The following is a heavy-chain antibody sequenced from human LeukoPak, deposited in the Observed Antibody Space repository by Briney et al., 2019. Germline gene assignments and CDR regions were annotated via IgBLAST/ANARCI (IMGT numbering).Heavy chain of an antibody. D-gene: IGHD2/OR15-2a*01. CDR1: GGSFSDYC. CDR2: INHIGFT. J-gene: IGHJ6*04. CDR3: ARGRSASTTLWQRGPKKSSDYCLDV. Sequence: SGTLSLTCALSGGSFSDYCLTCIRQPPGKGLECLGDINHIGFTNYSPSLQSRGTLLVDTSKNQFFITLSSVTAADTALYYCARGRSASTTLWQRGPKKSSDYCLDVWGEGTAVVVSS. V-gene: IGHV4-34*01.